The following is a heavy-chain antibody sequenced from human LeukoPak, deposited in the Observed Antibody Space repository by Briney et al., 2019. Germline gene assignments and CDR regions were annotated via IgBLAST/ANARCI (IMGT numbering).Heavy chain of an antibody. CDR2: INGSGDSR. V-gene: IGHV3-23*01. D-gene: IGHD1-26*01. J-gene: IGHJ4*02. CDR3: ATGPQYSGSNPWGYYFDY. Sequence: GGSLRLSCAASGFTFSSCAMSWVRQAPGKGLEWVSLINGSGDSRYYADSVKGRFTISRDNSKNTLYLQMNSLRAEDTAVYYCATGPQYSGSNPWGYYFDYWGQGTLVTVSS. CDR1: GFTFSSCA.